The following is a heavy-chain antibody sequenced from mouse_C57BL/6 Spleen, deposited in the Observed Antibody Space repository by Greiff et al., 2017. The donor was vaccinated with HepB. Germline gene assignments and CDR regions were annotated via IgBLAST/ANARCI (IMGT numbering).Heavy chain of an antibody. J-gene: IGHJ1*03. Sequence: VQLQQPGAELARPGSSVKLSCKASGYTFTSYWMHWVKQRPIQGLEWIGNIDPSDSETHYNQKFKDKATLTVDKSSSTAYMQLSSLTSEDSAVYYCARERITTWYFDVWGTGTTVTVSS. V-gene: IGHV1-52*01. CDR3: ARERITTWYFDV. D-gene: IGHD1-1*01. CDR2: IDPSDSET. CDR1: GYTFTSYW.